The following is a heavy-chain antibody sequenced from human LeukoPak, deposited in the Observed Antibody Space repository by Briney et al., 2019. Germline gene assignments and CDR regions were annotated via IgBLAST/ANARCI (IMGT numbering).Heavy chain of an antibody. Sequence: GGSLRLSCAASGFTFSSYGMHWVRQAPGKGLEWVAFIRYDGSNKYYADSVKGRFTISRDNSKNTLYLQMNSLRAEDTAVYYCAKERRADTAMVTGELWFDPWGQGTLVTVSS. CDR2: IRYDGSNK. CDR3: AKERRADTAMVTGELWFDP. J-gene: IGHJ5*02. V-gene: IGHV3-30*02. CDR1: GFTFSSYG. D-gene: IGHD5-18*01.